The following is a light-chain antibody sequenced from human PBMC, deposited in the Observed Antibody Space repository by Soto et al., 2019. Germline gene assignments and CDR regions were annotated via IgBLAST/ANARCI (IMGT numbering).Light chain of an antibody. CDR3: QQYDNSPLT. CDR2: GAS. J-gene: IGKJ4*01. Sequence: EIVLTQSPGTLSLSPGERATLSCRASQSVSSSFLAWYQQKPGQAPRLLIYGASSRATGIQDRFSGSGSGTDLTLTISRLEPEDFAVYYCQQYDNSPLTFGGGTKVEIK. CDR1: QSVSSSF. V-gene: IGKV3-20*01.